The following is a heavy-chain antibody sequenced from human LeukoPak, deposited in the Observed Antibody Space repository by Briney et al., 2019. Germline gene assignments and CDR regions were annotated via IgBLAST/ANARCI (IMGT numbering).Heavy chain of an antibody. J-gene: IGHJ2*01. D-gene: IGHD3-3*01. CDR3: ARDPAYYDFWSGYYSWYFDL. CDR1: GGSISSYY. Sequence: SETLSLTCTVSGGSISSYYWSWIRQPAGKGLEWIGRIYTSGSTNYNPSLKSRVTMSVDTSKNQCSLKLSSVTAADTAVYYCARDPAYYDFWSGYYSWYFDLWGRGTLVTVSS. V-gene: IGHV4-4*07. CDR2: IYTSGST.